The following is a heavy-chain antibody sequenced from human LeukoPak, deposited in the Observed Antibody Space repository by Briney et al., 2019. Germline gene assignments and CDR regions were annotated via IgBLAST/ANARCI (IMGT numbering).Heavy chain of an antibody. J-gene: IGHJ6*02. CDR2: IYTSGST. CDR1: GGFTSSGSYY. CDR3: ARDIAARDYYYGMDV. Sequence: PSQTLSLTCTVSGGFTSSGSYYWSWIRQPAGKGLEWIGRIYTSGSTNYNPSLKSRVTISVDTSKNQFSLKLSSVTAADTAVYYCARDIAARDYYYGMDVWGQGTTVTVSS. V-gene: IGHV4-61*02. D-gene: IGHD6-6*01.